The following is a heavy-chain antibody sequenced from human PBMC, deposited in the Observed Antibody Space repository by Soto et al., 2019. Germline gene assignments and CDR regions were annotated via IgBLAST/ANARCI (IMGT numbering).Heavy chain of an antibody. D-gene: IGHD3-3*01. Sequence: PGESLKISCKGSGYSFTSYWIGWVRQMPGKGLEWMGIIYPGDSDTRYSPSFQGQVTISADKSISTAYLQWSSLKASDTAMYYCARTRRFLEWLLYFSEGFDPWGQGTLVTVSS. J-gene: IGHJ5*02. CDR3: ARTRRFLEWLLYFSEGFDP. CDR2: IYPGDSDT. V-gene: IGHV5-51*01. CDR1: GYSFTSYW.